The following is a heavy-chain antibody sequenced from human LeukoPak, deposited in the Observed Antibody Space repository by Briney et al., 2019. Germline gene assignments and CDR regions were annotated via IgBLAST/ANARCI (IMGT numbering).Heavy chain of an antibody. V-gene: IGHV3-7*01. J-gene: IGHJ4*02. CDR3: ARGGGYYYFDY. D-gene: IGHD3-22*01. CDR2: IKQEGSEK. Sequence: SGGSLTLSCAPSGFTFSSYWMSWVRQAPGKGLEWVANIKQEGSEKYYVDSVKGRFTISRDNAKNSLYLQMNSLRAEDTAVYYCARGGGYYYFDYWGQGTLVTVSS. CDR1: GFTFSSYW.